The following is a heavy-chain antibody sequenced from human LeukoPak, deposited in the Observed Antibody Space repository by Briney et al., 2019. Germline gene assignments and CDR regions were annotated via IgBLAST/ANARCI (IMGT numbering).Heavy chain of an antibody. CDR3: ARLGVKIVAGVSLKRSGGHWFDP. J-gene: IGHJ5*02. D-gene: IGHD3-16*01. Sequence: ASVKVSCKASGYTFTGYYMHWVRQAPGQGLEWVGWINPNSGGTNYAQKFQGRVTMTRDTSISTAYMELSRLRSDDTAVYYCARLGVKIVAGVSLKRSGGHWFDPWGQGTLDTVSS. V-gene: IGHV1-2*02. CDR2: INPNSGGT. CDR1: GYTFTGYY.